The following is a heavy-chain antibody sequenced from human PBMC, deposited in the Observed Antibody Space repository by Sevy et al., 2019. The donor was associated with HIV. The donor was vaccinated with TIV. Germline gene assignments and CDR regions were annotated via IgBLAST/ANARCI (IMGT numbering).Heavy chain of an antibody. CDR1: GFTFSSYG. J-gene: IGHJ6*02. D-gene: IGHD3-10*01. V-gene: IGHV3-30*18. Sequence: GGSLRLSCAASGFTFSSYGMHWVRQAPGKGLEWVAVISYDGSNKYYSDSVKGRFTIPRDNSKNTLYLQMNSLRAEDTAVYYCAKGRITMVRGLYYGMDVWGQGTTVTVSS. CDR2: ISYDGSNK. CDR3: AKGRITMVRGLYYGMDV.